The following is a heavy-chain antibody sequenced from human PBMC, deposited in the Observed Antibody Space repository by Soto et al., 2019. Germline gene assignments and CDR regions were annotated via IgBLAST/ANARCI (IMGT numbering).Heavy chain of an antibody. CDR2: ISYDGSNK. CDR1: VFTSSSYA. Sequence: PGGSLRLSCAASVFTSSSYAMHLVRQAPGKGLEWVAVISYDGSNKYYADSVKGRFTISRDNSKNTLYLQMNSLRAEDTAVYYCARDRSQYSSSALDYWGQGT. D-gene: IGHD6-6*01. V-gene: IGHV3-30-3*01. CDR3: ARDRSQYSSSALDY. J-gene: IGHJ4*02.